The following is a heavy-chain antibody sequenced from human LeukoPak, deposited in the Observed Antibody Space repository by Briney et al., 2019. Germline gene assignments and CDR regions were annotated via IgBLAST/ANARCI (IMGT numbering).Heavy chain of an antibody. J-gene: IGHJ4*02. D-gene: IGHD3-22*01. V-gene: IGHV4-4*07. CDR1: SGSISSYY. CDR3: ARSYYYDSSGYWDYFDY. CDR2: IYTSGST. Sequence: SETLSLTCTVASGSISSYYWSWIRQPAGKGLEWIGRIYTSGSTNYNPSLKSRVTMSVDTSKNQFSLKLSSVTAADTAVYYCARSYYYDSSGYWDYFDYWGQGTLVTVSS.